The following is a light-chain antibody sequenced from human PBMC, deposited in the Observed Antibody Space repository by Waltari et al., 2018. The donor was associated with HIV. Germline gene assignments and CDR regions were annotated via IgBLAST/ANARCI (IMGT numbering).Light chain of an antibody. J-gene: IGKJ2*01. V-gene: IGKV3-20*01. Sequence: EIVLTQSPGALSLSPGERATLSCRASQSVTRHYLAWYQHKPGQAPRLLIYDASIRATGIPDRFSGGGSGTDFTLTISRLEPEDFAVYYCQQYGSSPPYTFGQGTKLEIK. CDR3: QQYGSSPPYT. CDR1: QSVTRHY. CDR2: DAS.